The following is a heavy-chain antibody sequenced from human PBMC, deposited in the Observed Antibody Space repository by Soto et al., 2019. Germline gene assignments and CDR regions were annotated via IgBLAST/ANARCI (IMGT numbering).Heavy chain of an antibody. J-gene: IGHJ6*02. CDR1: GFTFSSYA. Sequence: GGSLRLSCAASGFTFSSYAMSRVRQAPGKGLEWVSAISGSGGSTYYADSVKGRFTISRDNSKNTLYLQMNSLRAEDTAVYYCAKDSPGGYYYGMDVWGHGTTVTVSS. D-gene: IGHD3-10*01. CDR2: ISGSGGST. CDR3: AKDSPGGYYYGMDV. V-gene: IGHV3-23*01.